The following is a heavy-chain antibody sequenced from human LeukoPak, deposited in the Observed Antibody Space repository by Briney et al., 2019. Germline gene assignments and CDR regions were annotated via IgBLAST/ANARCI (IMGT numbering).Heavy chain of an antibody. CDR3: ATAGYYYDSSGLIDY. J-gene: IGHJ4*02. V-gene: IGHV1-24*01. CDR1: GYTLTELS. Sequence: ASVKVSCKVSGYTLTELSMHWVRQPPGKGLGWMGGFDPEDGETIYAQKFQGRVTMTEDTSTDTAYMELSSLRSEDTAVYYCATAGYYYDSSGLIDYWGQGTLVTVSS. CDR2: FDPEDGET. D-gene: IGHD3-22*01.